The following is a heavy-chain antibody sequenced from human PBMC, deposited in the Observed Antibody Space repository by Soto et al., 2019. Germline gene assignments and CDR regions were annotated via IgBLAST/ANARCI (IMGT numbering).Heavy chain of an antibody. CDR2: ISSSSYI. J-gene: IGHJ4*02. V-gene: IGHV3-11*06. CDR3: ARDHDRIAAAGTDRPDFDY. CDR1: GFTFSDYY. Sequence: PGGSLRLSCAASGFTFSDYYMSWIRQAPGKGLEWVSYISSSSYIYYADSVKGRFTISRDNAKNSLYLQMNSLRAEDTTVYYCARDHDRIAAAGTDRPDFDYWGQGTLVTVSS. D-gene: IGHD6-13*01.